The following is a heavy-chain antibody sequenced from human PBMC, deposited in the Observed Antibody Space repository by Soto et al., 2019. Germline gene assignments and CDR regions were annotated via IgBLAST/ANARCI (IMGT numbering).Heavy chain of an antibody. D-gene: IGHD2-2*01. Sequence: QLQLQESGPGLVKPSETLSLTCTVSGGSISSSSYYWGWIRQPPGKGLEWIGSIYYSGSTYYNPSLKSRVTISVDTSKIQFSLKLSSVTAADTAVYYCARPRYELEAFDIWGQGTMVTVSS. J-gene: IGHJ3*02. CDR2: IYYSGST. CDR3: ARPRYELEAFDI. V-gene: IGHV4-39*01. CDR1: GGSISSSSYY.